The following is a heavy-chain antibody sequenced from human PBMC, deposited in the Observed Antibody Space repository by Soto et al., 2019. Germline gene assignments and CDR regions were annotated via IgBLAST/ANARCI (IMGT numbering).Heavy chain of an antibody. Sequence: QVQLVESGGGVVQPGRSLRLSCAASGFTFSSYGMHWVRQAPGKGLEWVAVISYDGSNKYYADSVKGRFTISRDNSKNTLYLQMNSLRAEDTAVYYCAKDRSTVTTVYYFDYWGQGTLVTVSS. CDR2: ISYDGSNK. V-gene: IGHV3-30*18. D-gene: IGHD4-17*01. J-gene: IGHJ4*02. CDR3: AKDRSTVTTVYYFDY. CDR1: GFTFSSYG.